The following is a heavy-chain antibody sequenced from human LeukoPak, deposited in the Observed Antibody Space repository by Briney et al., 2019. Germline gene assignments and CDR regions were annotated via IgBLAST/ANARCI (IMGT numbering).Heavy chain of an antibody. V-gene: IGHV3-30-3*01. CDR3: AKDGGAAAGTFDY. CDR2: ISYDGGNK. D-gene: IGHD6-13*01. J-gene: IGHJ4*02. Sequence: GRSLKLSCAASGFTFSSYAMQWVRQAPGKGLEWVAVISYDGGNKYYADSVKGRFSISRDSSKNTLYLQMNSLRAADTAVYYCAKDGGAAAGTFDYWGQGTLVTVSS. CDR1: GFTFSSYA.